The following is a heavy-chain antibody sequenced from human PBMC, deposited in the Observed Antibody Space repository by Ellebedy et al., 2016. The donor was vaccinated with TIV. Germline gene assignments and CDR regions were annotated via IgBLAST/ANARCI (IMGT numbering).Heavy chain of an antibody. V-gene: IGHV3-30*03. J-gene: IGHJ4*02. CDR1: GFTLSNNG. CDR2: ISYDGSSK. Sequence: GGSLRLSCAASGFTLSNNGMHWVRQAQGKGLEWVALISYDGSSKYYADSVKGRFTISRDNSENTLHLQMNSLRTEDTAVYYCARRYFDYWGQGTLVTVSS. CDR3: ARRYFDY.